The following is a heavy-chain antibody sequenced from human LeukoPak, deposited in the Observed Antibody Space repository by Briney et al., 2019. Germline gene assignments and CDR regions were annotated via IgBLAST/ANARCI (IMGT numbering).Heavy chain of an antibody. J-gene: IGHJ4*02. CDR2: ISYDGSNK. CDR3: ARGLSRLLSGVYYFDY. Sequence: PGRSLRLSCAASGFTFSSYAMHWVRQAPGKGLEWVAVISYDGSNKYYADSVKGRFTISRDNSKNTLYLQMNSLRAEDTAVYYCARGLSRLLSGVYYFDYWGQGTLVTVSS. CDR1: GFTFSSYA. V-gene: IGHV3-30-3*01. D-gene: IGHD2-21*02.